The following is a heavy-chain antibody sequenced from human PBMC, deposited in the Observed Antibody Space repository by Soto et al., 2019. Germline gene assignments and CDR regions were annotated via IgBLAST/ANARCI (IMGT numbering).Heavy chain of an antibody. Sequence: QVQLVQSGAEVKKPGSSVKVSCKASGGTFSSYAISWVRQAPGQGLEWMGGIIPIFGTANYAQKFQGRVTITADESTRTAYMELSSLRSEDTAVYYCASLSTYYYDSSGYYNYWGQGTLVTVSS. CDR1: GGTFSSYA. CDR2: IIPIFGTA. D-gene: IGHD3-22*01. J-gene: IGHJ4*02. V-gene: IGHV1-69*12. CDR3: ASLSTYYYDSSGYYNY.